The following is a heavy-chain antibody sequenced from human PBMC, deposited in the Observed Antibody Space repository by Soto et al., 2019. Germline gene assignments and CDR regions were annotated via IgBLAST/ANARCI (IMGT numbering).Heavy chain of an antibody. CDR3: AHSRPPRLLDY. CDR1: GFSLSTSGVG. D-gene: IGHD6-6*01. CDR2: IYWDDDK. J-gene: IGHJ4*02. V-gene: IGHV2-5*02. Sequence: QITLKESGPTLVKPTQTLTLTCTFSGFSLSTSGVGVGWIRQPPGKALEWLALIYWDDDKRYSPSLNSRLTITKDPSKNQVVLTMPNMDPVDTATYYCAHSRPPRLLDYWGQGTLVTVSS.